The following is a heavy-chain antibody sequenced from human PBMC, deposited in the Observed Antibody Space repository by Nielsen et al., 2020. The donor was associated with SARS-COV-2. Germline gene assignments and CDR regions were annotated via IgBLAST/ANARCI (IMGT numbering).Heavy chain of an antibody. CDR2: IIPIFGPT. Sequence: SVKVSCKASGGTFSSYGISWVRQAPGQGLEWMGGIIPIFGPTNYAQTFQGRVTITADESTSTTYMELSNLTSEDTAVYFCARDSDSSGWFAGKMDPWGQGTLVTVSS. J-gene: IGHJ5*02. D-gene: IGHD6-19*01. V-gene: IGHV1-69*13. CDR1: GGTFSSYG. CDR3: ARDSDSSGWFAGKMDP.